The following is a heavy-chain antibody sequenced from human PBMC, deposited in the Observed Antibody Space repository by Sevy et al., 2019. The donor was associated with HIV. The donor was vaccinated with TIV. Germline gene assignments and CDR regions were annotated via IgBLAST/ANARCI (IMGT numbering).Heavy chain of an antibody. J-gene: IGHJ4*02. CDR1: GFTFSSHS. CDR3: ATTGIVGATRRNYFDY. V-gene: IGHV3-21*01. D-gene: IGHD1-26*01. CDR2: ISSSSDYM. Sequence: GGSLRLSCAASGFTFSSHSMNWVRQAPGKGLEWVSSISSSSDYMYYADSVKGRFTISRDNAKNSLYLQMNSLRAEDTAVYSCATTGIVGATRRNYFDYWGQGTLVTVSS.